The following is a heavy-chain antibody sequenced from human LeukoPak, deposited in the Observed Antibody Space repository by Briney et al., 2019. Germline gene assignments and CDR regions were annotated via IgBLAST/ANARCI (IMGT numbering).Heavy chain of an antibody. CDR3: AKTPYYYYGSGSYFLDY. CDR2: LSGSGGST. V-gene: IGHV3-23*01. D-gene: IGHD3-10*01. J-gene: IGHJ4*02. Sequence: PGGSLRLSCAASGFTFSSYAMSWVRQAPGKGLEWGSALSGSGGSTYYADSVKGRFTISRDNSKNTLYLQMNSLRAEDTAVYYCAKTPYYYYGSGSYFLDYWGQGTLVTVYS. CDR1: GFTFSSYA.